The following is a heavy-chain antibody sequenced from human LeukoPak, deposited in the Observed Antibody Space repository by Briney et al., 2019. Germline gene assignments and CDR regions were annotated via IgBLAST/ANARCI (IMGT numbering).Heavy chain of an antibody. V-gene: IGHV3-30*18. CDR3: AKGYNCNYLGAFDI. CDR2: TLYDGSKT. J-gene: IGHJ3*02. Sequence: PGGSLRLSSAAPGLTFSSYGMHWVRQAPGKGLERGAGTLYDGSKTYYADSVKGRFAISRDNSKNTLYLEMISVRAEDTAMYYCAKGYNCNYLGAFDIWGQGTMVTVSS. CDR1: GLTFSSYG. D-gene: IGHD1-7*01.